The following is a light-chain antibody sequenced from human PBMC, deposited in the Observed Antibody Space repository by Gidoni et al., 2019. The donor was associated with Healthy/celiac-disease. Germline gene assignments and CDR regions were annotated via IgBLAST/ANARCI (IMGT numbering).Light chain of an antibody. V-gene: IGKV1-33*01. Sequence: DIQMTQSPSSLSASVVYRFTITCQASQDISNYLNWYKQKPGKAPTLLISDASNLETGVTSRFSGSGSGTDFTFTISSLQHEDSATDYCQQYDNLPWTFGQGTKVEIK. J-gene: IGKJ1*01. CDR1: QDISNY. CDR3: QQYDNLPWT. CDR2: DAS.